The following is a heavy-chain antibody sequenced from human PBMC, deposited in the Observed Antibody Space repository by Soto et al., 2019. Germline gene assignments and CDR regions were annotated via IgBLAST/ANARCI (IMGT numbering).Heavy chain of an antibody. CDR2: IYYSGST. J-gene: IGHJ3*02. D-gene: IGHD1-1*01. CDR3: AGLTTGPRPPCRGAFDI. V-gene: IGHV4-31*01. CDR1: GGSISSGGYY. Sequence: QVQLQESGPGLVKPSQTLSLTCTVSGGSISSGGYYWSWIRQHPGKGLKWIGYIYYSGSTYYNPFLQGLVTMPVDTSKILFSLKLSSVPAADTAVYYCAGLTTGPRPPCRGAFDIWCQGTMVTVSS.